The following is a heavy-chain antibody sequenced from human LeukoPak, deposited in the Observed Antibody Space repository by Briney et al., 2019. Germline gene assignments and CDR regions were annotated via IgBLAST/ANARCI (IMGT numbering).Heavy chain of an antibody. CDR2: INHSGST. J-gene: IGHJ6*02. V-gene: IGHV4-34*01. D-gene: IGHD6-6*01. CDR3: ARGQGAARPSYYYGMDV. Sequence: SETLSLTCAVYGGSFSGYYWSCIRQPPGKGLEWFGEINHSGSTNYNPSLKSRVTISVDTSKNQFSLKLSSVTAADTAVYYCARGQGAARPSYYYGMDVWGQGTTVTVSS. CDR1: GGSFSGYY.